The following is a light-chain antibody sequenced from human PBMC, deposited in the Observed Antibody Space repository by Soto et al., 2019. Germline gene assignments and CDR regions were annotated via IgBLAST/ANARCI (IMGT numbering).Light chain of an antibody. J-gene: IGKJ5*01. CDR1: QSVSSSY. CDR2: GTS. V-gene: IGKV3-20*01. Sequence: EIVLTQSPGTLSLSPGERATLSCRASQSVSSSYLAWYQQKPGQAPRLLICGTSSRATGIPDRFSGSGSGTDFTLTISRLEPEDFAVYYCQQSDTFGQGTRLEIK. CDR3: QQSDT.